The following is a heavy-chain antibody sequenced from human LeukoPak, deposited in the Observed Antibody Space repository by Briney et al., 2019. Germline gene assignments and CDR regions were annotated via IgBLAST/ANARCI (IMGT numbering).Heavy chain of an antibody. CDR2: ISYDGGNK. V-gene: IGHV3-30*12. Sequence: GGSLGLSCAASGFTFSSYGMHWVRQAPGKGLEWVAVISYDGGNKYYADSVKGRFTISRDNAKNTLYLQMNSLRAEDTAVYYCAREVDTAMGIDAFDIWGQGTMVTVSS. J-gene: IGHJ3*02. CDR1: GFTFSSYG. CDR3: AREVDTAMGIDAFDI. D-gene: IGHD5-18*01.